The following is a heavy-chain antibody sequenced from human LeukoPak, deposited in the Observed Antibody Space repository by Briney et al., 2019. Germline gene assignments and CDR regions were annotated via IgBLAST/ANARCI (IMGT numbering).Heavy chain of an antibody. Sequence: GGSLRLSCAASGFTFSSYSMNWVRQAPGKGLEWVSYISSTASTIYYADSVKGRFTISRDNSKNTLYLQMNSLRAEDTAVYYCAREGNWYFDLWGRGTLVTVSS. CDR2: ISSTASTI. J-gene: IGHJ2*01. CDR1: GFTFSSYS. CDR3: AREGNWYFDL. V-gene: IGHV3-48*01. D-gene: IGHD6-13*01.